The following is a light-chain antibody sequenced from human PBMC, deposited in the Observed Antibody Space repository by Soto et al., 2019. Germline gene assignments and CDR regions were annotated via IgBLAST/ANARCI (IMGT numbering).Light chain of an antibody. CDR2: AAS. CDR1: QGISSY. Sequence: AIRMTQSPSSFSASTGDRVTITCRASQGISSYLAWYQQKPGKAPKLLIYAASTLQSGVPSRSSGSGSGTDFNLTISCLQSEDFATYYCQQYYSYPFTFGPGTKVDIK. J-gene: IGKJ3*01. CDR3: QQYYSYPFT. V-gene: IGKV1-8*01.